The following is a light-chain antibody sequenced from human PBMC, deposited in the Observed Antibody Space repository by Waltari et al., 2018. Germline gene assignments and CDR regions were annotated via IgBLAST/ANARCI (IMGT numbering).Light chain of an antibody. CDR2: DVS. CDR1: SSDVGGYNY. J-gene: IGLJ3*02. CDR3: NSYASSNTRV. Sequence: QSALTQAASVSGSPGQPITLSCPGTSSDVGGYNYVSWYQQHPGKAPKLIIYDVSNRPSGVSNRFSGSKSGNTASLTISGLQAEDEADYYCNSYASSNTRVFGGGTKLTVL. V-gene: IGLV2-14*03.